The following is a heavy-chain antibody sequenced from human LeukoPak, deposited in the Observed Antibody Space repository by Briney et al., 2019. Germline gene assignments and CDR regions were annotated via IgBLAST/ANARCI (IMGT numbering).Heavy chain of an antibody. CDR2: VSGDGGTT. J-gene: IGHJ4*02. CDR3: AKAFSYGSGSFYATFDC. D-gene: IGHD3-10*01. Sequence: GGSLRLSCAASGFSFSSYAMTWVRQAPGPGLEWVSSVSGDGGTTRDADSVEGRFTISRDNSKNTLYPQMNSLRTDDTAVYYCAKAFSYGSGSFYATFDCWGQGTLVTASS. CDR1: GFSFSSYA. V-gene: IGHV3-23*01.